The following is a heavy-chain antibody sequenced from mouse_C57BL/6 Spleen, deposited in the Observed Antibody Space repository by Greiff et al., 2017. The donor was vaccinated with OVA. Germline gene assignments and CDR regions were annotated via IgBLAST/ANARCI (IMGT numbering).Heavy chain of an antibody. D-gene: IGHD1-1*01. V-gene: IGHV1-69*01. CDR2: IDPSDSYT. J-gene: IGHJ1*03. CDR1: GYTFTSYW. Sequence: VKLQQPGAELVMPGASVKLSCKASGYTFTSYWMHWVKQRPGQGLEWIGEIDPSDSYTNYNQKFKGKSTLTVDKSSSTAYMQLSSLTSEDSAVYYGARSEDGSSYWYFDVWGTGTTVTVSS. CDR3: ARSEDGSSYWYFDV.